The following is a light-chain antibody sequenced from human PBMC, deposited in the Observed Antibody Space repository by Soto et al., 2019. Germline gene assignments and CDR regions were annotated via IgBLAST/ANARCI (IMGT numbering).Light chain of an antibody. CDR2: GAS. CDR3: QQYDKWPRT. J-gene: IGKJ1*01. CDR1: QSVRRR. Sequence: EIVLTQSPGTLSLSPGGRVTLSWRASQSVRRRLAWYQHNPGQAPRLLISGASSRASGVPVRFSGGGSGAEYTLTISSLQSEDFAVYYCQQYDKWPRTFGQGTKVDIK. V-gene: IGKV3D-15*01.